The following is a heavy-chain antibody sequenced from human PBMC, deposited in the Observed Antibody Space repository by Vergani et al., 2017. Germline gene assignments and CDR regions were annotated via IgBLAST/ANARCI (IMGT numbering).Heavy chain of an antibody. CDR2: IYHSGST. CDR1: GGSISSSNW. Sequence: QVQLQESGPGLVKPSGTLSLTCAVSGGSISSSNWWSWVRQPPGKGLEWIGEIYHSGSTNYNPSLKSRVTISVDKSKNQFSLKLSSVTAADTAVYYCARLTMVRGVQKNDDYYYGMDVWGQGTTVTVSS. D-gene: IGHD3-10*01. V-gene: IGHV4-4*02. J-gene: IGHJ6*02. CDR3: ARLTMVRGVQKNDDYYYGMDV.